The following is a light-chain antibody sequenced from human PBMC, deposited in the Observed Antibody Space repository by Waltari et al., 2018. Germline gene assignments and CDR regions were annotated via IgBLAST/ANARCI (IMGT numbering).Light chain of an antibody. Sequence: DIQMTQSPSSLSASVGDRVTITCRASQSISSYLNWYQKKPGKAPKLLIYAASGLQSGVPSRFSGSGSGSDFTLKISRVEAEDVGVYYCMQSIQLPITFGQGTRLEIK. CDR3: MQSIQLPIT. CDR2: AAS. J-gene: IGKJ5*01. CDR1: QSISSY. V-gene: IGKV1-39*01.